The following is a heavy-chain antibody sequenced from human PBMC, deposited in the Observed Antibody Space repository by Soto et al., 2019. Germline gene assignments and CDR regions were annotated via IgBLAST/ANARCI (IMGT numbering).Heavy chain of an antibody. J-gene: IGHJ6*02. CDR3: ARDSSGRQNYGMDV. D-gene: IGHD6-25*01. CDR2: ITTTSSTM. V-gene: IGHV3-48*02. Sequence: VRLDPEKDLEWMSYITTTSSTMYYAYSVNGRFTISRDNAKNSLYLHMNSLRDEDTAVYYCARDSSGRQNYGMDVWGQGTMVTVSS.